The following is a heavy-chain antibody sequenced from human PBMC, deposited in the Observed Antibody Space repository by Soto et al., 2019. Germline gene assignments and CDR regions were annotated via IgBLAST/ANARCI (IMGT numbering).Heavy chain of an antibody. J-gene: IGHJ4*02. CDR3: ARSRGGYFDY. V-gene: IGHV4-59*01. CDR2: IYYSGST. Sequence: QVQLQESGPGLVKPSETLSLTCTVSGVSISSYYWSWIRQPPGKGLEWIGYIYYSGSTNYNPSLKSRVTISVDTSKNQFSLKLGFVTAADTAVYYCARSRGGYFDYWGQGTLVTVSS. CDR1: GVSISSYY. D-gene: IGHD3-22*01.